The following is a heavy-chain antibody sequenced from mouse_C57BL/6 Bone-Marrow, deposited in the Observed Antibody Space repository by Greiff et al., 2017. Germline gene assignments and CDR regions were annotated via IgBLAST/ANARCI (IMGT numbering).Heavy chain of an antibody. CDR1: GFTFSDYG. CDR2: ISSGSSTN. J-gene: IGHJ3*01. CDR3: ARPYYYGSSPWFAY. D-gene: IGHD1-1*01. Sequence: EVQRVESGGGLVKPGGSLKLSCAASGFTFSDYGMHWVRQAPEKGLEWVAYISSGSSTNYYADTVKGRFTISRDNAKNTLFLQMTSLRSEDTAMYYCARPYYYGSSPWFAYWGQGTLVTVSA. V-gene: IGHV5-17*01.